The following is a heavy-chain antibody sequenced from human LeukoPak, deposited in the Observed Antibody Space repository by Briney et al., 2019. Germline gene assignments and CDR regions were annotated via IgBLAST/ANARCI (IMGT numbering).Heavy chain of an antibody. CDR2: ISSSGGTI. V-gene: IGHV3-11*04. J-gene: IGHJ4*02. Sequence: PGGSLRLSCAASGFTFSDYYMSWIRQAPGKGLEWVSYISSSGGTIYYADSVKGRFTISRDNAKNSLYLQMNSLRAEDTAVYYCAREAHYDSSGYYPNLDYWGQGTLVTVSS. D-gene: IGHD3-22*01. CDR1: GFTFSDYY. CDR3: AREAHYDSSGYYPNLDY.